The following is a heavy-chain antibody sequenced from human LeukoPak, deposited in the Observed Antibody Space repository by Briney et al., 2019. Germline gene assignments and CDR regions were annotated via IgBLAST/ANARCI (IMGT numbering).Heavy chain of an antibody. CDR3: ARVEGSPASQVGNYYYYGMDV. V-gene: IGHV3-7*01. CDR2: IKQDGSEK. CDR1: GFTFTSYA. J-gene: IGHJ6*02. Sequence: GGSLRLSCAASGFTFTSYAMAWVRQAPGKGLEWVANIKQDGSEKYYVDSVKGRFTISRDNAKNSLYLQMNSLRAEDTAVYYCARVEGSPASQVGNYYYYGMDVWGQGTTVTVSS. D-gene: IGHD1-26*01.